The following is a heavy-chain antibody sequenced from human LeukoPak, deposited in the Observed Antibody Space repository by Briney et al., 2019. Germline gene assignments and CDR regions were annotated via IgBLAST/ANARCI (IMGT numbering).Heavy chain of an antibody. CDR1: GLTFDDYA. CDR2: ITWHSEIT. CDR3: AAVPETDFWTGFYVDY. J-gene: IGHJ4*02. D-gene: IGHD3/OR15-3a*01. V-gene: IGHV3-9*01. Sequence: GGSLRLSCAVSGLTFDDYAMHWVRQSPGKGLEWVSGITWHSEITGYADSVKGRFIISRDSAQNSLYLEMNSLRPEDTALYYCAAVPETDFWTGFYVDYWGRGTLVTVSS.